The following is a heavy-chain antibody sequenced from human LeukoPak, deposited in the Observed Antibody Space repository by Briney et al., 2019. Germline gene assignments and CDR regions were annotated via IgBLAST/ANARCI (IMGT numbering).Heavy chain of an antibody. CDR2: IYTSGST. D-gene: IGHD4-17*01. CDR3: ARAESYPYTTVPYYFDY. J-gene: IGHJ4*02. Sequence: SETLSLTCTVSGGSISSYYWSWIRQPAGKGLEWIGRIYTSGSTNYNPSLKSRVTMSVDTSKNQFSLKLSSVTAADTAVYYCARAESYPYTTVPYYFDYWGQGTLVTVSS. V-gene: IGHV4-4*07. CDR1: GGSISSYY.